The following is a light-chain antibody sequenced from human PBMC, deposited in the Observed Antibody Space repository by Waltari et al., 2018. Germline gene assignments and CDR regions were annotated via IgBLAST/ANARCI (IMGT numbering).Light chain of an antibody. J-gene: IGKJ4*01. CDR3: QQYNDWPRVT. V-gene: IGKV3-15*01. CDR2: GAS. CDR1: QSLSSN. Sequence: EMVMTQSPSTLSVYPGERATLSCRASQSLSSNLAWYQQKPGQAPRLLIYGASTRATGIPARFSGSGSGTEFTLTISSLQSEDFAVYYCQQYNDWPRVTFGGGTKVEIK.